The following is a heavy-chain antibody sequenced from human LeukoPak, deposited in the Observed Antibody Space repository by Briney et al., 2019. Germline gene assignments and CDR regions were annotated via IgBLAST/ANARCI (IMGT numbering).Heavy chain of an antibody. J-gene: IGHJ4*02. V-gene: IGHV4-59*08. Sequence: SETLSLTCTLSGGSISSNYWTWIRQPPGKGLEWIGYIYNSGSTNYNTSLKSRVTISVDTSKNQFSLKLSSVTAADTAVYYCAQIRPSTYYHSSNSFDYWGQGTLVTVSS. CDR2: IYNSGST. CDR3: AQIRPSTYYHSSNSFDY. CDR1: GGSISSNY. D-gene: IGHD3-22*01.